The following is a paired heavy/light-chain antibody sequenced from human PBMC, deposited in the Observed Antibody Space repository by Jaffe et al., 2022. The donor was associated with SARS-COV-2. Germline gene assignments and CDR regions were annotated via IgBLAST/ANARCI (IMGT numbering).Light chain of an antibody. CDR1: QTVRSGN. V-gene: IGKV3-20*01. Sequence: EIVLTQSPDTLSLSPGERATLFCRASQTVRSGNLAWYQQKLGQAPRLLMFDASIRAAGIPDRFSGSGSGSDFTLTITNLEPADFAVYYCQQYGTPPLTFGGGTKVEIK. CDR3: QQYGTPPLT. J-gene: IGKJ4*01. CDR2: DAS.
Heavy chain of an antibody. CDR3: AGDQNWFDP. J-gene: IGHJ5*02. Sequence: QVPLVQSGAEVKTPGSSVTLSCKASGGTFSTRNSVSWVRQAPGQGLEWMGGITPSLGFVTIAQRFQGRLTITADTSTATAYLELSSLTFEDTAMYFCAGDQNWFDPWGQGTLVTVSS. CDR1: GGTFSTRNS. CDR2: ITPSLGFV. V-gene: IGHV1-69*09.